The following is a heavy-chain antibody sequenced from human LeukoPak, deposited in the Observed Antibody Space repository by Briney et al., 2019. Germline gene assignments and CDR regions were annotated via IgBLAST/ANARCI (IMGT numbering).Heavy chain of an antibody. Sequence: PGGSLRLSCAASRFTFRDYYMSWIRQAPGEGLGGGSYISSSGSTIYYADSVKGRFTISRDNAKNSLYLQMNSLRAEDTAVYYCARDFTPDYGDYYFDYWGQGTLVTVSS. D-gene: IGHD4-17*01. CDR3: ARDFTPDYGDYYFDY. V-gene: IGHV3-11*04. CDR2: ISSSGSTI. J-gene: IGHJ4*02. CDR1: RFTFRDYY.